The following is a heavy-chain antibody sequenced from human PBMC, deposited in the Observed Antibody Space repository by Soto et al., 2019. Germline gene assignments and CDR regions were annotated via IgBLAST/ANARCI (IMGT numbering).Heavy chain of an antibody. CDR1: GYTFTSYD. CDR2: MNPNSGNT. CDR3: AREAHNWNYDYYYYYMDV. V-gene: IGHV1-8*01. Sequence: GASVTVSCKASGYTFTSYDINWVRQATGQGLEWMGWMNPNSGNTGYAQKFQGRVTMTRNTSISTAYMELSSLRSEDTAVYYCAREAHNWNYDYYYYYMDVWGKGTTVTVSS. D-gene: IGHD1-7*01. J-gene: IGHJ6*03.